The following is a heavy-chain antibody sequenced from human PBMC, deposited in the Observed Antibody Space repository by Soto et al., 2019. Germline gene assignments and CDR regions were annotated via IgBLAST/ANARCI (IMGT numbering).Heavy chain of an antibody. CDR1: EFTFSNFG. D-gene: IGHD2-15*01. CDR3: ARVDVVVAADAFDI. J-gene: IGHJ3*02. V-gene: IGHV3-30*03. Sequence: QVQLVESGGGVVQPGRSLRLSCAASEFTFSNFGMHWVRQAPGKGLEWVAVIYYDGSNEYYADSVKGRFTISRDNSKNTLYLQRYSLRAEDTTVYYCARVDVVVAADAFDIWGQGTMVTVSS. CDR2: IYYDGSNE.